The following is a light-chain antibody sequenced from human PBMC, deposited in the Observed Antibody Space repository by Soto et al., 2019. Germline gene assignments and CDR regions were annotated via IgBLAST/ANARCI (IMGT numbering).Light chain of an antibody. CDR2: EVS. CDR1: SSDVGGYNY. CDR3: SSYTNSSLVI. Sequence: QSVLTQPASVSGSPGQSITISCTGTSSDVGGYNYVSWYQQHPGKAPKLMIYEVSYRPSGVSSRFSGSRSGNTASLTISGLQPEDEDDYYCSSYTNSSLVIFGGRTKRTVL. J-gene: IGLJ2*01. V-gene: IGLV2-14*01.